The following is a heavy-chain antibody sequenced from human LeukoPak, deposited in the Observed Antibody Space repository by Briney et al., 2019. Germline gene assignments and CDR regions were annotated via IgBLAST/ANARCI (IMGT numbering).Heavy chain of an antibody. CDR3: AKDRPYDILTGDKTDY. CDR2: IYNGGST. V-gene: IGHV3-66*01. D-gene: IGHD3-9*01. Sequence: GGSLRLSCAASGFTFSSYAMSWVRQAPGKGLEWVSVIYNGGSTYYADSVKGRFTISRDNSKNTLYLQMNSLRAEDTAVYYCAKDRPYDILTGDKTDYWGQGTLVTVSS. J-gene: IGHJ4*02. CDR1: GFTFSSYA.